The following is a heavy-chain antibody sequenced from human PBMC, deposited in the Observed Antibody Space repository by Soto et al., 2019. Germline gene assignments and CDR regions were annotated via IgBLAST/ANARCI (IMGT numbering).Heavy chain of an antibody. V-gene: IGHV3-23*01. CDR3: AKVRMYYYDSSGYPDAFDI. CDR1: GFTFSSYA. D-gene: IGHD3-22*01. J-gene: IGHJ3*02. CDR2: ISGSGGST. Sequence: SLRLSCAASGFTFSSYAMSWVRQAPGKGLEWVSAISGSGGSTYYADSVKGRFTISRDNSKNTLYLQMNSLRAEDTAVYYCAKVRMYYYDSSGYPDAFDIWGQGTMVTVSS.